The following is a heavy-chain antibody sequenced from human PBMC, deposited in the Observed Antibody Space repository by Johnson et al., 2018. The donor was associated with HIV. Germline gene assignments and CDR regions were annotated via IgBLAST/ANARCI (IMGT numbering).Heavy chain of an antibody. J-gene: IGHJ3*02. Sequence: MLLVESGGGVVRPGGSPRLSCAASGFNFDAYGLSWVRKAPGQGLEWDSGINWNGGSKGNGDSVKGRFTISRDHAKNSLYMQMKSLRAEDTALYYCSRGVGGAGEDAVDSWGQGTMVTVSS. CDR3: SRGVGGAGEDAVDS. CDR1: GFNFDAYG. V-gene: IGHV3-20*04. CDR2: INWNGGSK. D-gene: IGHD2-21*01.